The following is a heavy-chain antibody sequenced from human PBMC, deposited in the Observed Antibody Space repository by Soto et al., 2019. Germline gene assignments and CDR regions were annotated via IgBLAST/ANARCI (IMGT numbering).Heavy chain of an antibody. CDR3: VKKAVSGSYYFDY. CDR2: ISGSAGKR. V-gene: IGHV3-23*01. J-gene: IGHJ4*02. CDR1: GFMFSNYG. Sequence: EVQLLESGGGLVQPGGSLRLSCAASGFMFSNYGVRWARQAPGKGLEWVSGISGSAGKRYYADSVKGRFTISRDNSKNMLYLQMNGLRAEDTAVYYCVKKAVSGSYYFDYWGQGTLVTVSS. D-gene: IGHD3-3*01.